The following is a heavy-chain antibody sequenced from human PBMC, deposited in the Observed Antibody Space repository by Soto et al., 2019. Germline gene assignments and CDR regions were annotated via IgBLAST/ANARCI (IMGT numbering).Heavy chain of an antibody. CDR2: LIPILGIA. CDR1: GGTFSSYT. D-gene: IGHD3-10*01. Sequence: QVQLVQSGAEVKKPGSSVKVSCKASGGTFSSYTISWVRQAPGHGLEWMGRLIPILGIANYAQKFQGRVTITADKSTSTAYMELSSLRSEDTAVYYCARDRGIIDWGQGTLVTVSS. V-gene: IGHV1-69*08. J-gene: IGHJ4*02. CDR3: ARDRGIID.